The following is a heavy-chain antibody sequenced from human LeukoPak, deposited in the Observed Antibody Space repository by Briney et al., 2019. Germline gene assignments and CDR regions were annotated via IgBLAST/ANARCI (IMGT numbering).Heavy chain of an antibody. Sequence: SETLSLTFAISGHSTNRRYYWAWFRQSPGKGLEWIATFFQSHKSFYNASLESRVTMSLDTSKSQFSLNLTSVTAADTAVYYCARVLSVPYRLDSWGRGTQVTVSS. CDR1: GHSTNRRYY. V-gene: IGHV4-38-2*01. CDR2: FFQSHKS. J-gene: IGHJ4*02. D-gene: IGHD3-10*02. CDR3: ARVLSVPYRLDS.